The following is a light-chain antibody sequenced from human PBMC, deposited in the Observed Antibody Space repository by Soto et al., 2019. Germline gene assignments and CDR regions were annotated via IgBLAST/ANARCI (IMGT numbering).Light chain of an antibody. Sequence: AVVTQEPSLTVSPGGTVTLTCGSSTGAVTSGHYPYWFQQKPGQAPRTLIYDTDNKHSWTPARFSGSLLGGKAALTLSGAQPEDEAEYYCSLSYSASVVFGGGTQLTVL. J-gene: IGLJ3*02. CDR1: TGAVTSGHY. CDR2: DTD. CDR3: SLSYSASVV. V-gene: IGLV7-46*01.